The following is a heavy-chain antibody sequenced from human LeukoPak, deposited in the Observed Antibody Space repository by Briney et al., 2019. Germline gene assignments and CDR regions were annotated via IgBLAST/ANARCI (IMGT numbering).Heavy chain of an antibody. D-gene: IGHD6-19*01. CDR3: AKVTRVAVAGHFDY. Sequence: SGGSLRLSCAASGFTFSNYVMGWVRQDPGKGLQWVSIINGSGSFTSYADSVKGRFTISRDNSKNTLYLQMNSLRAEDTAVYYCAKVTRVAVAGHFDYWGQGTLVTVSS. V-gene: IGHV3-23*05. CDR1: GFTFSNYV. J-gene: IGHJ4*02. CDR2: INGSGSFT.